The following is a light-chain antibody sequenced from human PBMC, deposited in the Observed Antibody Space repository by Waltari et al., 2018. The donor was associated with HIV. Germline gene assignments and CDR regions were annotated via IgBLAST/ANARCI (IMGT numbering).Light chain of an antibody. CDR2: EVS. V-gene: IGLV2-14*01. J-gene: IGLJ1*01. CDR3: TSYTSSSPCV. CDR1: SSDVGGYTY. Sequence: QSALTQPASVSGSPGQSITISCTGTSSDVGGYTYVSWYQQHPDRAPKLMIYEVSNRPSGVSNRFSGSKSGNTASLTISGLQAEDEADYYCTSYTSSSPCVFGTGTKVTVL.